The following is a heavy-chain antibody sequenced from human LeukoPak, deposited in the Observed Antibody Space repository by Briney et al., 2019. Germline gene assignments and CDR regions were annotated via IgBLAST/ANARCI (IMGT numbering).Heavy chain of an antibody. V-gene: IGHV3-30*02. Sequence: GGSLRLSCAASGFTFSGYGMHWVREAPGKGLEWVAFIRYDGSNKYYADSVKGRFTISRDNSKNTLYLQMNSLRAEDTAVYYCAKFLYGDNLEPDFDYWGQGTLVTGSS. CDR3: AKFLYGDNLEPDFDY. CDR2: IRYDGSNK. D-gene: IGHD4-17*01. CDR1: GFTFSGYG. J-gene: IGHJ4*02.